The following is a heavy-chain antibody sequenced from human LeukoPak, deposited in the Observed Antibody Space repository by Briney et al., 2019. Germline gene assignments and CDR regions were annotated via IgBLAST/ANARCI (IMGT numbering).Heavy chain of an antibody. CDR1: GFTFSSYT. V-gene: IGHV3-23*01. Sequence: PGGSLRLSCAASGFTFSSYTMSWVRQAPGKGLEWVSAIGGSGGNTYYADSVKGRFTISRDNSKNTLYLQMNSLRAEDTAVYYCARAAMVRGVDYFDSWGQGTLVTVSS. D-gene: IGHD3-10*01. CDR3: ARAAMVRGVDYFDS. CDR2: IGGSGGNT. J-gene: IGHJ4*02.